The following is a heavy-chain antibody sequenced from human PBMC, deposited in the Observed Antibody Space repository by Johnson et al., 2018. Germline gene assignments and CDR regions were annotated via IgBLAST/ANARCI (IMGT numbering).Heavy chain of an antibody. CDR1: GFTFSDYY. CDR3: VGTKLKQWPDGFDI. Sequence: VQLVQSGGGLVQPGGTLRLSCAASGFTFSDYYMDWVRLAPGKGLEWVGRLSDKVKSYNTEYAAAVKNRFTTPREDSKNSLYLQMNSLKTQDTAVYYCVGTKLKQWPDGFDIWGQGTMVTVSS. D-gene: IGHD6-19*01. J-gene: IGHJ3*02. V-gene: IGHV3-72*01. CDR2: LSDKVKSYNT.